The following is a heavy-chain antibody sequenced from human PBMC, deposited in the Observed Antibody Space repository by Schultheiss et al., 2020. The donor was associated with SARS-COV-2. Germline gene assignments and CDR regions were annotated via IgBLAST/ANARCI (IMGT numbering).Heavy chain of an antibody. V-gene: IGHV3-23*01. CDR1: GFTFSSYA. CDR3: AKDQDERALYYFYGLDV. Sequence: GESLKISCAASGFTFSSYAMSWVRQAPGKGLEWVSAISGSGGSTYYADSVKGRFTISRDNAKKSLYLQMTSLRPEDTALYYCAKDQDERALYYFYGLDVWGQGTTVTVSS. CDR2: ISGSGGST. D-gene: IGHD2-15*01. J-gene: IGHJ6*02.